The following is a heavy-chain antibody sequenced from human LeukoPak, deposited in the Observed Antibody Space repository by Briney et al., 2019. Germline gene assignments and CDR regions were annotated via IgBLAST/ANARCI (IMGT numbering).Heavy chain of an antibody. CDR2: ISDSGNT. CDR1: GFTLSSYA. D-gene: IGHD6-13*01. V-gene: IGHV3-23*01. J-gene: IGHJ5*01. CDR3: AKDSDELIAAAYNWFDS. Sequence: GGSLRLSCTASGFTLSSYAMSWVRQAPGKGLEWVSAISDSGNTYHADSVKGRFTISRDSSKNTLFLQMNRLRPEDAAVYYCAKDSDELIAAAYNWFDSWGQGTLVTVSS.